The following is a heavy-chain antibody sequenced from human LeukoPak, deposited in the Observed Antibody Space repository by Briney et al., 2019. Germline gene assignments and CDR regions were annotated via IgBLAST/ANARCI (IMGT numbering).Heavy chain of an antibody. CDR1: GFTFSSYG. V-gene: IGHV3-23*01. Sequence: GGSLRLSCAASGFTFSSYGMHWVRQAPGKGLEWFSTISGGGGSTYYADSVKGRFTISRDNSKNTLYLQVNSLRAEDTAVYYCAKGGKWDVTPFDYWGQGTLVTVSS. CDR2: ISGGGGST. J-gene: IGHJ4*02. CDR3: AKGGKWDVTPFDY. D-gene: IGHD1-26*01.